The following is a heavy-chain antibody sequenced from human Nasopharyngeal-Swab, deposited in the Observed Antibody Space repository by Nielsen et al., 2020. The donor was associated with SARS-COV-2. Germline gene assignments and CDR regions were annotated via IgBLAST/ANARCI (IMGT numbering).Heavy chain of an antibody. CDR3: VKGGYGVYFDY. Sequence: GGSLRLSCSASGFTFSSYAMHWVRQAPGKGLEYVSAISSNGGSTYYADSVKGRFTISRDNSKNTLYLQMSSLRAEDTAVYYCVKGGYGVYFDYWGQGTLVTASS. CDR1: GFTFSSYA. CDR2: ISSNGGST. D-gene: IGHD4-17*01. J-gene: IGHJ4*02. V-gene: IGHV3-64D*06.